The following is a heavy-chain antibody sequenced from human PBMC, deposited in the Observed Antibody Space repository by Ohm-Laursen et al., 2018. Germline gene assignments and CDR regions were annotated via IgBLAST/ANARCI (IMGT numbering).Heavy chain of an antibody. Sequence: SDTLSLTCAVNGESSSGYFWNWIRQPPGKGLEWIGETNQSGSTKYNPSLKRRVTLSADSSNSQFSLRLTSVTAADTAVYYCARAQSSIAARPYNIRFDPWGQGTLVTVSS. CDR2: TNQSGST. J-gene: IGHJ5*02. V-gene: IGHV4-34*01. D-gene: IGHD6-6*01. CDR1: GESSSGYF. CDR3: ARAQSSIAARPYNIRFDP.